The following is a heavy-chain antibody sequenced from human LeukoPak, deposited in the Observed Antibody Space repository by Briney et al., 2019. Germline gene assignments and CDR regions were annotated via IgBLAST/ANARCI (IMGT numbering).Heavy chain of an antibody. V-gene: IGHV3-74*01. CDR2: INSDGSST. CDR1: GFTFSSYW. CDR3: ARGLSGWPAGGGMDV. J-gene: IGHJ6*02. D-gene: IGHD6-19*01. Sequence: GGSLRLSCAASGFTFSSYWMHWVRQAPGKGLVWVSRINSDGSSTSYADSVKGRFTISRDNAKNTLYLQMNSLRAEDTAVYYCARGLSGWPAGGGMDVWGQGTTVTVSS.